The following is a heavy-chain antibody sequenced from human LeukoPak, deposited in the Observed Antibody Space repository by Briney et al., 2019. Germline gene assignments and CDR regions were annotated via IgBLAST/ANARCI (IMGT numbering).Heavy chain of an antibody. V-gene: IGHV1-18*01. CDR1: GYTFLSYG. J-gene: IGHJ5*02. CDR2: ISAYSGNT. Sequence: GASVKVSCKASGYTFLSYGISWVRQAPGQGLEWMGWISAYSGNTNYAQNLQGRVTMTTDTSTSTAYMELRSLRSDDTAVYYCARRRGYDSSGYYYFDPWGQGTLVTVSS. CDR3: ARRRGYDSSGYYYFDP. D-gene: IGHD3-22*01.